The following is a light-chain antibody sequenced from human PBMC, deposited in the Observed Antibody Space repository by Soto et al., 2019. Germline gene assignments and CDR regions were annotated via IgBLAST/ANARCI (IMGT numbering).Light chain of an antibody. Sequence: QSVLTQPASVSGSPGQSITISCTGTSSAVGGYNYVSWYQQHPGKAPKPMIYEVSNRPSGVSNRFSGSKSVNTASLTISGLQAEDEADYYCSSYTSSSTLYVFGTGTKLTVL. CDR2: EVS. CDR3: SSYTSSSTLYV. J-gene: IGLJ1*01. CDR1: SSAVGGYNY. V-gene: IGLV2-14*01.